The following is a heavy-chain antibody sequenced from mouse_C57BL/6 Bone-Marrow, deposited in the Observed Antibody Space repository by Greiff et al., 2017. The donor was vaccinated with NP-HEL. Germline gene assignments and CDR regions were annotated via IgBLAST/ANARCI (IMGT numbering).Heavy chain of an antibody. D-gene: IGHD1-2*01. V-gene: IGHV1-53*01. CDR2: IYPGNGYT. J-gene: IGHJ2*01. Sequence: QVQLKQPGTELVKPGASVKLSCKASGYTFTNYWMHWVKQRPGRGLEWIGNIYPGNGYTNYNEKFKNKATLTVDKSSNTAYMQLSSLTSEDSAVYYCARYGGNYGEVDYWGQGTTLTVSS. CDR1: GYTFTNYW. CDR3: ARYGGNYGEVDY.